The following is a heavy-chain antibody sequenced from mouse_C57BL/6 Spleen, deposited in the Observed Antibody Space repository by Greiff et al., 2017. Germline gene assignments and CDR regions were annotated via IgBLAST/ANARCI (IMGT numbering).Heavy chain of an antibody. CDR1: GYTFTDYE. J-gene: IGHJ3*01. CDR2: IDPETGGT. D-gene: IGHD2-2*01. Sequence: QVQLQQSGAELVRPGASVTLSCKASGYTFTDYEMHWVKQTPVHGLEWIGAIDPETGGTAYNQKFKGKAILTADNSSSTAYMELRSLTSEDSAVYYCTRSTMVTRGFAYWGQGTLVTVSA. V-gene: IGHV1-15*01. CDR3: TRSTMVTRGFAY.